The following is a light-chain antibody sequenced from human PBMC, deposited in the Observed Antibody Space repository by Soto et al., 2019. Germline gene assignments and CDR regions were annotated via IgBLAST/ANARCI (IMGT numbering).Light chain of an antibody. Sequence: DIQMTQSPSTLSASVGDTVTITCRASQGISSWLAWYQQKPGKAPKVLIYLASSLESGVPSRFSGSGSGTEFTLTISSLQPDDFATYYCQQYNSFPRTFGQGTKVEIK. CDR2: LAS. CDR3: QQYNSFPRT. J-gene: IGKJ1*01. CDR1: QGISSW. V-gene: IGKV1-5*03.